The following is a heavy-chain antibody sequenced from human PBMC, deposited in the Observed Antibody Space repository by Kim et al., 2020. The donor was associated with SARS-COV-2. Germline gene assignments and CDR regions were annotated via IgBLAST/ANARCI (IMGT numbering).Heavy chain of an antibody. Sequence: GGSLRLSCAASGFTFSSYEMNWVRQAPGKGLEWVSYISSTGSSIYYADSMKGRFTISRDNAKNSLYLQMNSLRAEDTAVYYCARFTDKYESAFNVWGQGTMVTVSS. CDR3: ARFTDKYESAFNV. CDR2: ISSTGSSI. D-gene: IGHD3-3*01. J-gene: IGHJ3*01. V-gene: IGHV3-48*03. CDR1: GFTFSSYE.